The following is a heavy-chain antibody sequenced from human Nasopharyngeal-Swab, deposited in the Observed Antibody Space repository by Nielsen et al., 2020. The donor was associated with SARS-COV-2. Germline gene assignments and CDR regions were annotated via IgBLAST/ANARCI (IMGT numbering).Heavy chain of an antibody. CDR2: IYYSGST. Sequence: GSLRLSCTVSGGSISSSSYYWGRIRQPPGKGLEWIGSIYYSGSTYYNPSLKSRVTISVDTSKNQFSLKLSSVPAADTAVYYCARDAGGYCSSTSCYAIPIWGQGTLVTVSS. CDR1: GGSISSSSYY. D-gene: IGHD2-2*01. CDR3: ARDAGGYCSSTSCYAIPI. J-gene: IGHJ4*02. V-gene: IGHV4-39*07.